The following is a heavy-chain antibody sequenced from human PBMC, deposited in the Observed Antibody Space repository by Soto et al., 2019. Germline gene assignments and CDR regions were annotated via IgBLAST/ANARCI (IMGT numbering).Heavy chain of an antibody. J-gene: IGHJ5*02. CDR3: ARVEYYTAMVAGGFDP. V-gene: IGHV1-69*01. D-gene: IGHD5-18*01. Sequence: QVQLVQSGAEVKKPGSSVKVSCKASGGTFSSYAISWVRQAPGQGLEWMGGIIPIFGTANYAQKFQGRVTITADESTSTAYMELSSLRSEDTALYYCARVEYYTAMVAGGFDPWGQGTLVTVSS. CDR1: GGTFSSYA. CDR2: IIPIFGTA.